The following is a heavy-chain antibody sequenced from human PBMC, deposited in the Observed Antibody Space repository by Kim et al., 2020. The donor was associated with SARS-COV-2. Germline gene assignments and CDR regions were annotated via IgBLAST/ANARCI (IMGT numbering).Heavy chain of an antibody. D-gene: IGHD3-3*01. V-gene: IGHV3-33*01. Sequence: GGSLRLSCGASGFTFSSYGMHWVRQAPGKGLEWVAVIWYDGSNKYYADSVKGRFTISRDNSKNTLYLQMNSLRAEDTAVYYCARDYDFWSGYYNWFDPWGQGTLVTVSS. J-gene: IGHJ5*02. CDR1: GFTFSSYG. CDR2: IWYDGSNK. CDR3: ARDYDFWSGYYNWFDP.